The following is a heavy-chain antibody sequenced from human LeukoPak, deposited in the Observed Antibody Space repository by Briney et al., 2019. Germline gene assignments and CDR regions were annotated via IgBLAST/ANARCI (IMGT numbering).Heavy chain of an antibody. J-gene: IGHJ4*02. D-gene: IGHD1-26*01. CDR3: AKDHSGSLLDY. V-gene: IGHV3-33*06. Sequence: GGSLRLSCAASGFTFSSYAMSWVRQAPGKGLEWVAVVWYDGSNRYYADSVKGRFTISRDNSKNTLYLQMNSLGAEDTAVYYCAKDHSGSLLDYWGQGTVVTVSS. CDR2: VWYDGSNR. CDR1: GFTFSSYA.